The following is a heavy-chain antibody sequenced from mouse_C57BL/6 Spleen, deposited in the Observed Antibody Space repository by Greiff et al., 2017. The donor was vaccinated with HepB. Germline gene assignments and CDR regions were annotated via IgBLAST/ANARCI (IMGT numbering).Heavy chain of an antibody. V-gene: IGHV14-4*01. CDR3: TTKVWVAY. J-gene: IGHJ3*01. CDR1: GFNIKDDY. D-gene: IGHD1-3*01. Sequence: EVQLQQSGAELVRPGASVKLSCTASGFNIKDDYMHWVKQRPEQGLEWIGWIDPENGDTEYASKFQGKATITADPSSNTAYLQLSSLTSEDTAVYYCTTKVWVAYWGQGTLVTVSA. CDR2: IDPENGDT.